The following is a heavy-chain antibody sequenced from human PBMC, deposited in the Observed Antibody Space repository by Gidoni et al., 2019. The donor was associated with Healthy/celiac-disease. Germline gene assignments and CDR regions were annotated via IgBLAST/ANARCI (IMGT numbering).Heavy chain of an antibody. CDR2: MKPNSGNT. V-gene: IGHV1-8*01. CDR3: AVTGYFDY. Sequence: QVQLFQSGAEVKKPEASVTVSCKASGYTFTSYDINLVRKATGQGLEWMGWMKPNSGNTGNAQKFQGRVTRTRNTSISTAYKGLSSLRSEDTAVYYWAVTGYFDYWGQGTMVTVSS. J-gene: IGHJ4*02. D-gene: IGHD3-10*01. CDR1: GYTFTSYD.